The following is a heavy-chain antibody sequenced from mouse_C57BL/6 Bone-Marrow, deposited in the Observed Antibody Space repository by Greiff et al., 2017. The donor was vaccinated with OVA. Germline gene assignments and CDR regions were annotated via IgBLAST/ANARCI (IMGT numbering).Heavy chain of an antibody. CDR3: TTLILDRFAY. J-gene: IGHJ3*01. V-gene: IGHV14-4*01. CDR2: IDPENGDT. Sequence: EVQLQQSGAELVRPGASVKLSCTASGFNIKDDYMHWVKQRPEQGLEWIGWIDPENGDTEYASKFQGKATITADTSSNTAYLQLSSLTSEDTAVYYCTTLILDRFAYWGQGTLVTVSA. CDR1: GFNIKDDY. D-gene: IGHD5-1-1*01.